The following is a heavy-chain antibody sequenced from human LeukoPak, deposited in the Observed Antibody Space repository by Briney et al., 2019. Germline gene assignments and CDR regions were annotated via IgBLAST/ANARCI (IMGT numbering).Heavy chain of an antibody. CDR3: AKDGLLRFGDAWDY. Sequence: GGSLRLSCAASGFTFSSYAMSWVRQAPGKGLEWVSAICGSGGSTYYADSVKGRFTISRDNSKNTLYLQMNSLRAEDTAVYYCAKDGLLRFGDAWDYWGQGTLVTVSS. J-gene: IGHJ4*02. V-gene: IGHV3-23*01. CDR1: GFTFSSYA. CDR2: ICGSGGST. D-gene: IGHD3-10*01.